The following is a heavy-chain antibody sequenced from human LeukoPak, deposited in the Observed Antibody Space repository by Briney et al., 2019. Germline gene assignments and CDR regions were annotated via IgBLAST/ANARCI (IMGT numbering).Heavy chain of an antibody. V-gene: IGHV1-2*02. J-gene: IGHJ4*02. CDR1: GYTFTDYY. CDR2: INPNSGVT. D-gene: IGHD3-10*01. Sequence: ASVKVSCKASGYTFTDYYMHWVRQAPGQGLEWMGWINPNSGVTNYAQKFQGGVTMTRGTSISTAYMELNRLKSDDTAVYYCARVSLIYGSGSYYQSPLTYWGQGTLVTVSS. CDR3: ARVSLIYGSGSYYQSPLTY.